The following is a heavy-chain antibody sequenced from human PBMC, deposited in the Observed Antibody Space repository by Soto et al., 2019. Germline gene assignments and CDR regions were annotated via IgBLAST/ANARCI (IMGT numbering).Heavy chain of an antibody. Sequence: QVQLVQSGAEVRKPGASVTVSCKAFGYTFTGYYIHWARQAPGQGPEWMGWINPNSGGTKYSQKFQGWVNMTRDTSINAAYVELRRLRSDGTSVDFWARAPIISTAGGYYDAFDMWCPGTMVTVS. CDR1: GYTFTGYY. D-gene: IGHD3-22*01. J-gene: IGHJ3*02. V-gene: IGHV1-2*04. CDR3: ARAPIISTAGGYYDAFDM. CDR2: INPNSGGT.